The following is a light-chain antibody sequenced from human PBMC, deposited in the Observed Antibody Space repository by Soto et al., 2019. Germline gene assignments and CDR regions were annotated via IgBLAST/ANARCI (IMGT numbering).Light chain of an antibody. CDR1: SSDVGTYDD. J-gene: IGLJ1*01. CDR2: EVT. CDR3: CSYANSSTLDYV. Sequence: QSALTQPASVSASPGQSITISCTGTSSDVGTYDDVSWYRQHPGKAPRLLIYEVTNRPSGVSNRFSGSKSGDTASLTISGLQAEDEGDYFCCSYANSSTLDYVFGTGTKLTVL. V-gene: IGLV2-14*01.